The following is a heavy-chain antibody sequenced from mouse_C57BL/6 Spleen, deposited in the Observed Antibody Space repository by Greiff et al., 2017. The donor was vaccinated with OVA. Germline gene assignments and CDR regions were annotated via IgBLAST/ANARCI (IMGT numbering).Heavy chain of an antibody. CDR1: GFSLTSYG. CDR3: AKNFGPSTRAMDY. J-gene: IGHJ4*01. CDR2: IWRGGST. Sequence: QVQLQQSGPGLVQPSQSLSITCTVSGFSLTSYGVHWVRQSPGKGLEWLGVIWRGGSTDYNAAFMSRLSITKDNSKSQVFFKMNSLQADDTAIYYCAKNFGPSTRAMDYWGQGTSVTVSS. V-gene: IGHV2-5*01.